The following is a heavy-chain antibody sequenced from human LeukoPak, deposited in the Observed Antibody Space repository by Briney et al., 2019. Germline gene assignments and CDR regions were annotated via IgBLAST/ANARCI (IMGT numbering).Heavy chain of an antibody. CDR3: ARDHDSYYFDY. CDR2: ISYDGSKK. D-gene: IGHD3-3*01. Sequence: GGSLRLSCAASGFSFSRYAVHWVRLAPGKGLEWVAVISYDGSKKYYADSVKGRFTISRDNSKNTLYLQMNSLRAEDTAVYYCARDHDSYYFDYWGQGTLVTVSS. V-gene: IGHV3-30*14. CDR1: GFSFSRYA. J-gene: IGHJ4*02.